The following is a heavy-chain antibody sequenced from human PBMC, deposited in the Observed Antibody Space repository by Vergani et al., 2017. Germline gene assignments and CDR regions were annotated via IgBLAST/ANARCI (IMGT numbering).Heavy chain of an antibody. D-gene: IGHD3-3*01. J-gene: IGHJ4*02. Sequence: QVQLVESGGGVVQPGRSLRLSCAASGFTFSSYGMHWVRQAPVKGLEWVAVISYDGSNKYYADSVKGRFTISRDNSKNTLYLQMNSLRAEDTAVYYCAKDSRFLEWLLHYFDYWGQGTLVTVSS. V-gene: IGHV3-30*18. CDR2: ISYDGSNK. CDR1: GFTFSSYG. CDR3: AKDSRFLEWLLHYFDY.